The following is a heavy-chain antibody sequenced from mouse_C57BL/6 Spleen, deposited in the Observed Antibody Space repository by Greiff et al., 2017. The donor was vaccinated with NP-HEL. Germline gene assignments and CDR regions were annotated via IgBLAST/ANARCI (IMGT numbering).Heavy chain of an antibody. V-gene: IGHV1-42*01. CDR3: ARLYDGYFDY. J-gene: IGHJ2*01. CDR1: GYSFTGYY. Sequence: EVQLQQSGPELVKPGASVKISCKASGYSFTGYYMNWVKQSPEKSLEWIGEINPSTGGTTYNQKFKAKATLTVDKSSSTAYMQLKSLTSEDSAVYYCARLYDGYFDYWGQGTTLTVSS. D-gene: IGHD2-3*01. CDR2: INPSTGGT.